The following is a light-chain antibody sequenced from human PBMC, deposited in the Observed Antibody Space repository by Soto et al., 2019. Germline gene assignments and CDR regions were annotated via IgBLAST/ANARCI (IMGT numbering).Light chain of an antibody. V-gene: IGKV3-20*01. Sequence: EIVLTQSPGTLSLSPGERATLSCRASQSVSSSYLAWYQHKPGRAPRLLIDGTSSRATGIPDRFSGSGSGTDFTLTISRLEPEDLAVYYCQQYGSLVTFGQGTKVHI. CDR3: QQYGSLVT. J-gene: IGKJ1*01. CDR2: GTS. CDR1: QSVSSSY.